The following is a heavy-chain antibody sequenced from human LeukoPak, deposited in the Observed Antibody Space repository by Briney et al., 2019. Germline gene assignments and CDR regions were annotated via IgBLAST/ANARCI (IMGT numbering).Heavy chain of an antibody. V-gene: IGHV3-23*01. CDR3: AKDRIVVVVAAGSFDY. CDR1: GFTFSSYA. CDR2: ISGSGGST. D-gene: IGHD2-15*01. Sequence: GGSLRLSCAASGFTFSSYAMSWVRQAPGKGREWVSAISGSGGSTYYADSVKGRFTISRDNSKNTLYLQMNSLRAEDTAVYYCAKDRIVVVVAAGSFDYWGQGTLVTVSS. J-gene: IGHJ4*02.